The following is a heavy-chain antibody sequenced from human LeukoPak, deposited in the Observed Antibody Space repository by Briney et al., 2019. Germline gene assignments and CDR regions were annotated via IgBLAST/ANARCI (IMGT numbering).Heavy chain of an antibody. CDR3: ARSGGSGSYYIRTFDY. CDR2: INPNSGGT. CDR1: GYTFTCYY. Sequence: ASVKVSCKASGYTFTCYYMHWVRQAPGQGLEWMGWINPNSGGTNYAQKFQGRVTMTRDTSISTAYMELSRLRSDDTAVYYCARSGGSGSYYIRTFDYWGQGTLVTVSS. V-gene: IGHV1-2*02. D-gene: IGHD3-10*01. J-gene: IGHJ4*02.